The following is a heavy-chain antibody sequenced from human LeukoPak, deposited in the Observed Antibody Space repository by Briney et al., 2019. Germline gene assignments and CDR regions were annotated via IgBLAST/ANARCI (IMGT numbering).Heavy chain of an antibody. J-gene: IGHJ4*02. CDR2: ISSSSSYI. V-gene: IGHV3-21*01. CDR1: GFTFSSYS. CDR3: ARDRGYARTNSGDYPVFDL. D-gene: IGHD2-21*02. Sequence: TSGGSLRLSCAASGFTFSSYSMNWVRQAPGKGLEWVSSISSSSSYIYYADSVKGRFTISGDNAKNSLYLQMDNLRAEDTGVYYCARDRGYARTNSGDYPVFDLWGQGTQVAVSS.